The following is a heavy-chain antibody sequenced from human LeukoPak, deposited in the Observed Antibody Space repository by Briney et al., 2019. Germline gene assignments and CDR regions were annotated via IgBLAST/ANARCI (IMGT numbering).Heavy chain of an antibody. D-gene: IGHD6-13*01. CDR2: IYYSGST. CDR3: ARQYSSRGNYFDY. V-gene: IGHV4-30-4*01. CDR1: GGSISSGDYY. Sequence: SETLSLTCTVSGGSISSGDYYWSWIRQPPGKGLEWIGYIYYSGSTYYNPSLKSRVTISVDTSKNQFSLKLSSVTAADTAVYYCARQYSSRGNYFDYWGQGTLVTVSS. J-gene: IGHJ4*02.